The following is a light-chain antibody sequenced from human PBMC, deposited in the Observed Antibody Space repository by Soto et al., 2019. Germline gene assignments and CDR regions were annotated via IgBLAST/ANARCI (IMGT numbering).Light chain of an antibody. CDR3: SSFTRSSTWL. CDR2: EVN. V-gene: IGLV2-14*01. Sequence: QSALTQPASVSGSPGQSITISCTGTSSDVGGYNYVSWYQQHPGKAPKLMIYEVNNRPSGVSNRFSGSKSGNTASLTISGLQAEDEADYYCSSFTRSSTWLFGGGIKLTVL. CDR1: SSDVGGYNY. J-gene: IGLJ3*02.